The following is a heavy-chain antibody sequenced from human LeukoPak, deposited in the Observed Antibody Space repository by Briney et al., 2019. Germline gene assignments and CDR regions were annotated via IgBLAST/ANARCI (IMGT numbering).Heavy chain of an antibody. CDR1: GYTFTDYY. CDR2: INPDSGVT. D-gene: IGHD6-13*01. CDR3: ARVGPGIAAAFGY. Sequence: ASVKVSCKASGYTFTDYYMQWVRQAPGQGLEWMGWINPDSGVTMYAQKFQGRVTMTRDTSISTAYMELSRLRSDDTAVYYCARVGPGIAAAFGYWGQGTLVTVSS. J-gene: IGHJ4*02. V-gene: IGHV1-2*02.